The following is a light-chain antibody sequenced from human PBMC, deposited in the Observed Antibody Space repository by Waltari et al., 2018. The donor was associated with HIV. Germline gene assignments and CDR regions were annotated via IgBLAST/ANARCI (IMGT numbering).Light chain of an antibody. Sequence: QSALTQPLSASGSPGQSVTISCTGTSSDVGGYDYVSWYQQHPGKAPKLMLYEVTKRPSVVPDRFSGSKSGSTASLTVSELEAEDEADYYCSSYAGSNNLIFGGGTKLTVL. CDR2: EVT. CDR3: SSYAGSNNLI. CDR1: SSDVGGYDY. J-gene: IGLJ2*01. V-gene: IGLV2-8*01.